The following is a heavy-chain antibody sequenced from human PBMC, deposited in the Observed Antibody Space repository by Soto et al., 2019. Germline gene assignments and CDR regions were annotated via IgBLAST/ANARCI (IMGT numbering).Heavy chain of an antibody. CDR1: GGTFSNHA. V-gene: IGHV1-69*13. J-gene: IGHJ4*02. CDR2: IIPMFPTA. Sequence: GASVKVSCKASGGTFSNHAISWVRQAPGQGLEWVGGIIPMFPTADYAQRFQGRVTITADDSTTTVYMELSGLRSEDTAMYYCAISIRGEFLAAADPYYWGQGTLVTVSS. D-gene: IGHD6-13*01. CDR3: AISIRGEFLAAADPYY.